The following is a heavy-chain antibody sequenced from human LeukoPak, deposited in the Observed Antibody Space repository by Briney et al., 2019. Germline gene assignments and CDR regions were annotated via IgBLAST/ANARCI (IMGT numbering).Heavy chain of an antibody. CDR2: IYHSGNT. CDR1: GYSITSGYY. D-gene: IGHD2-15*01. V-gene: IGHV4-38-2*02. CDR3: ARAGYCSGVSCYSAVPGKY. J-gene: IGHJ4*02. Sequence: SETLPLTCTVSGYSITSGYYWAWIRQSPGKGPEWIGSIYHSGNTYYNPSLKSRVIILVDTSKNQFSLQLGSVTPTDTAVYYCARAGYCSGVSCYSAVPGKYWGQGALVTVSS.